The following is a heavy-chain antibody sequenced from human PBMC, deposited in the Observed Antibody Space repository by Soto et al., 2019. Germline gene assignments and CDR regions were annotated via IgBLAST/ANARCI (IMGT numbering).Heavy chain of an antibody. CDR1: GFTFSSYG. V-gene: IGHV3-33*01. Sequence: GSLRLSCAASGFTFSSYGMHWVRQAPGKGLEWVAFIWHDGGNKFYAESVKGRFTISRDNSKNTLYLQMTSLSAEDTAMYYCARDGDVNTGFGKDYWGQGTLVT. D-gene: IGHD3-16*01. CDR2: IWHDGGNK. J-gene: IGHJ4*02. CDR3: ARDGDVNTGFGKDY.